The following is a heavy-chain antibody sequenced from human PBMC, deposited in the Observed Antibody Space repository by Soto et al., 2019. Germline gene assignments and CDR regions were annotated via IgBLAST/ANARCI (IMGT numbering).Heavy chain of an antibody. V-gene: IGHV1-8*01. J-gene: IGHJ4*02. CDR3: ARDSIYCSGGSCYRDFDY. CDR1: GYTFTSYD. CDR2: MNPNSDNT. Sequence: ASVKVSCKASGYTFTSYDINWVRQATGQGLEWMGWMNPNSDNTGYAQKFQGRVTMTRNTSISTAYMELSSLRSEDTALYYCARDSIYCSGGSCYRDFDYWGQGTLVTVSS. D-gene: IGHD2-15*01.